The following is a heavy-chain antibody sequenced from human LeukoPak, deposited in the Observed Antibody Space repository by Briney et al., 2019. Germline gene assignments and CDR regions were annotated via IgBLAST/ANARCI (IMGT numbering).Heavy chain of an antibody. CDR3: ANEAHSSGWYLTPLGDY. J-gene: IGHJ4*02. D-gene: IGHD6-19*01. V-gene: IGHV3-21*04. Sequence: GGSLRLSCAASGFTFSSYEMNWVRQAPGKGLEWVSFISSSRSYIYYADSVKGRFTISRDNAKNSLYLQMNSLRAEDTAVYYCANEAHSSGWYLTPLGDYWGQGTLVTVSS. CDR2: ISSSRSYI. CDR1: GFTFSSYE.